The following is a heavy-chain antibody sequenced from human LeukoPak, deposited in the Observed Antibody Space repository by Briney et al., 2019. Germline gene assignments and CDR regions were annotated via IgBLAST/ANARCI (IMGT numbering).Heavy chain of an antibody. Sequence: SETLSLTCTVSGGSISSSNYYWGWIRQPPGEGLEWIGSIYHSGRTFYNPSLKSRVTISVDTSKNQFSLKLSSVTAADTAVYYCAAADARFGELLYLLYYWGQGTLVTVSS. CDR3: AAADARFGELLYLLYY. J-gene: IGHJ4*02. V-gene: IGHV4-39*01. CDR2: IYHSGRT. D-gene: IGHD3-10*01. CDR1: GGSISSSNYY.